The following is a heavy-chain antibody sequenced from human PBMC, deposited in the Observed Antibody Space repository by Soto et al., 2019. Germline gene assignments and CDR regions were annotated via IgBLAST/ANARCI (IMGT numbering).Heavy chain of an antibody. J-gene: IGHJ4*02. D-gene: IGHD6-13*01. CDR2: ISAYNGNT. CDR3: ARSSSSWGSWDY. Sequence: ASVKVSCKASAETFTDYFIHWVRQVPGQGLEWMGWISAYNGNTNSSQKLQGRVTMTTDTSTSTAYMELRSLRSDDTAVYYCARSSSSWGSWDYWGQATLVTVSS. V-gene: IGHV1-18*04. CDR1: AETFTDYF.